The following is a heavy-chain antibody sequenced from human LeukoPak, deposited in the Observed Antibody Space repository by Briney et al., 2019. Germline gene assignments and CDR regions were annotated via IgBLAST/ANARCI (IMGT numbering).Heavy chain of an antibody. J-gene: IGHJ4*02. CDR1: GYTFTSYY. CDR3: ARDGSIAAAGDEGGY. Sequence: GASVKVSCKASGYTFTSYYMRWVRQAPGQGLEWMGIINPSGGSTSYAQKFQGRVTMTRDTSTSTVYVELSSLRSEDTAVYYCARDGSIAAAGDEGGYWGQGTLVTVSS. V-gene: IGHV1-46*01. D-gene: IGHD6-13*01. CDR2: INPSGGST.